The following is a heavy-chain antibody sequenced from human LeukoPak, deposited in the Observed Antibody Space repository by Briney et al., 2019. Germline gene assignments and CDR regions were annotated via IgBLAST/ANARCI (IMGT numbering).Heavy chain of an antibody. CDR2: ISYDGSNK. D-gene: IGHD3-10*01. CDR3: ARDLRFGELLHSSNGFY. CDR1: GFTFSSYA. J-gene: IGHJ4*02. Sequence: GGSLRLSCAASGFTFSSYAMHWVRQAPGKGLEWVAVISYDGSNKYYADSVKGRFTISRDNSKNTLYLQMNSLRAEDTAVYYCARDLRFGELLHSSNGFYWGQGTLVTVSS. V-gene: IGHV3-30-3*01.